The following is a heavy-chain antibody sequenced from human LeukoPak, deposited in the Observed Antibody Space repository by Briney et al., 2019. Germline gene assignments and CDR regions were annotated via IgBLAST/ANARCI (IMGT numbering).Heavy chain of an antibody. Sequence: PGGSLRLSCAASGFTFSSYWMHWVRQAPGKGLVWVSRINTDGSSTAHADSVKGRFTISRDNAKNTLYLQMNSLRAEDTAVHYCVELGSSASDLWGQGTLVTVSS. CDR3: VELGSSASDL. J-gene: IGHJ4*02. CDR2: INTDGSST. D-gene: IGHD2-2*01. CDR1: GFTFSSYW. V-gene: IGHV3-74*01.